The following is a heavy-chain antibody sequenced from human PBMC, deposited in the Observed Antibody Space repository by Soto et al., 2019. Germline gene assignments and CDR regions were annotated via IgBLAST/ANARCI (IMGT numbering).Heavy chain of an antibody. CDR1: GGTFSSYT. CDR3: ARVPPNYYGSSGYYYEADAFDI. J-gene: IGHJ3*02. CDR2: IIPILGIA. Sequence: QVQLVQSGAEVKKPGSSVKVSCKASGGTFSSYTISWVRQAPGQGLEWMGRIIPILGIANYAQKFQGRVTITADKSTSTAYMELSSLRSEDTAVYYCARVPPNYYGSSGYYYEADAFDIWGQGTMVTVSS. D-gene: IGHD3-22*01. V-gene: IGHV1-69*02.